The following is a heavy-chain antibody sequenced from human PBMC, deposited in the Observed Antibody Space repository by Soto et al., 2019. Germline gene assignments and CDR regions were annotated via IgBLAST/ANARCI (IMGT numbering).Heavy chain of an antibody. D-gene: IGHD3-10*01. CDR3: ARDPYYGSGSSYYFDY. Sequence: ASVKVSCKASGYTFTSYGISWVRQAPGQGLEWMGWISAYNGNTNYAQKLQGRVTMTTDTSTSTAYMELRSLRSDDMAVYYCARDPYYGSGSSYYFDYWGQGTLVTVSS. V-gene: IGHV1-18*03. J-gene: IGHJ4*02. CDR1: GYTFTSYG. CDR2: ISAYNGNT.